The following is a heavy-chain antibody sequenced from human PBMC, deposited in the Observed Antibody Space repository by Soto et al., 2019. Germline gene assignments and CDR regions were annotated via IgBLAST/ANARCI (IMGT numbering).Heavy chain of an antibody. J-gene: IGHJ6*02. V-gene: IGHV1-69*13. Sequence: SVNVSCKASGGTFSSYAISWVRQAPGQGLEWMGGIIPIFGTANYAQKFQGRVTITADESTSTAYMELSSLRSEDTAVYYCARGRGPRYYYYGMDVWGQGTTVTVSS. CDR1: GGTFSSYA. CDR3: ARGRGPRYYYYGMDV. CDR2: IIPIFGTA. D-gene: IGHD3-10*01.